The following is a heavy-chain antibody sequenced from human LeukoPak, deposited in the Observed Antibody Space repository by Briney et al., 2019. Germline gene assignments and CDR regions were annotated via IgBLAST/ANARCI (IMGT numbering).Heavy chain of an antibody. CDR1: GYTFTSYG. V-gene: IGHV1-69*13. CDR2: IIPIFGTA. D-gene: IGHD3-9*01. J-gene: IGHJ3*02. Sequence: SVKVSCKASGYTFTSYGISWVRQAPGQGLEWMGGIIPIFGTANYAQKFQGRVTITADESTSTAYMELSSLRSEDTAVYYCARHDTNYDILTGYYIHDAFDIWGQGTMVTVSS. CDR3: ARHDTNYDILTGYYIHDAFDI.